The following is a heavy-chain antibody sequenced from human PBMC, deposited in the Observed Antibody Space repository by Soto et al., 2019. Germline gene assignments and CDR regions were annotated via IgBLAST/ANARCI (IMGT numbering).Heavy chain of an antibody. CDR1: GYTFTGYY. D-gene: IGHD2-21*02. V-gene: IGHV1-2*02. J-gene: IGHJ6*02. CDR3: ARHVVVTATGMDV. Sequence: ASVKVSCTASGYTFTGYYMHWVRQAPGQGLEWIGWINPNSGGTNYAQKFQGRVTMTRHTSISTAYMELSRLRSDDTAVYYCARHVVVTATGMDVWGQGTTVTVCS. CDR2: INPNSGGT.